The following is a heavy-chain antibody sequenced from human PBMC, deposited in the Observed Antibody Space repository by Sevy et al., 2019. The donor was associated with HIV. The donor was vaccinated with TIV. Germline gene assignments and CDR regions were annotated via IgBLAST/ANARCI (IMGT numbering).Heavy chain of an antibody. CDR3: ARDLIAAAGTWGYYYYGMDV. D-gene: IGHD6-13*01. J-gene: IGHJ6*02. Sequence: ASVKVSCKASGYTFTGYYMHWVRQAPGQGLEWMGRINPNSGGTNYAQKFQGRVTMTRDTSIGTAYMELSRLRSDDTAVYYCARDLIAAAGTWGYYYYGMDVWGQGTTVTVSS. CDR2: INPNSGGT. CDR1: GYTFTGYY. V-gene: IGHV1-2*06.